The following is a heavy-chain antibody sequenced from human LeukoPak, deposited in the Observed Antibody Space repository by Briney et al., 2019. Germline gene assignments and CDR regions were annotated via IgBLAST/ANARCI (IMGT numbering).Heavy chain of an antibody. V-gene: IGHV4-59*01. CDR1: GGSISSYY. Sequence: SEALSLTCTVSGGSISSYYWSWIRQPPGKGLEWIGYIYYSGSTNYNPSLKSRVTISVDTSKNQFSLKLSSVTAAGTAVYYCARGDEYQLLYDYWGQGTLVTVSS. CDR3: ARGDEYQLLYDY. J-gene: IGHJ4*02. D-gene: IGHD2-2*02. CDR2: IYYSGST.